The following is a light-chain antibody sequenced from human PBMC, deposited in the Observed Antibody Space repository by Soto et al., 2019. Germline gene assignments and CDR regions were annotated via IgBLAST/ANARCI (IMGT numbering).Light chain of an antibody. CDR3: QQYGSSPLT. CDR1: RTVDGNY. Sequence: PGERATLSCRASRTVDGNYLAWYHQKPGQPPRLLIHSASSRAADIPDRFSGSGSGTDFTLTISRLDPEDFAVYYCQQYGSSPLTFGGGTKVDI. V-gene: IGKV3-20*01. CDR2: SAS. J-gene: IGKJ4*01.